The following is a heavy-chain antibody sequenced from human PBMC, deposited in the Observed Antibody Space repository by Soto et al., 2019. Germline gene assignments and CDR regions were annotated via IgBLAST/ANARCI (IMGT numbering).Heavy chain of an antibody. CDR3: TTDLDHDFWSGYYPYYFDY. V-gene: IGHV3-21*03. Sequence: PGGSLKLSCAASGFTFSSYSMNWVRQAPGKGLEWVASISGSSSYINYEDSVKGRFTISRDNAKNSLSLQMNSLRVEDTAVYYCTTDLDHDFWSGYYPYYFDYWGQGTLVTVSS. J-gene: IGHJ4*02. CDR2: ISGSSSYI. CDR1: GFTFSSYS. D-gene: IGHD3-3*01.